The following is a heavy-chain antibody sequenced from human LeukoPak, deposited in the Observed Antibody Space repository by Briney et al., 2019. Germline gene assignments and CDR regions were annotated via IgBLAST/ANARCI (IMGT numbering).Heavy chain of an antibody. D-gene: IGHD2-15*01. V-gene: IGHV4-4*07. CDR3: ARGRYCSADICSGGDAFDI. J-gene: IGHJ3*02. Sequence: SETLSLTCTVSGASINNYYWSWLRQPAGKGLEWIGRIYTRGSTNYNPSLKSRVTMSVDTSKNQFSLKLSSVTAADTAVYYCARGRYCSADICSGGDAFDIWGQGTMVSVSS. CDR1: GASINNYY. CDR2: IYTRGST.